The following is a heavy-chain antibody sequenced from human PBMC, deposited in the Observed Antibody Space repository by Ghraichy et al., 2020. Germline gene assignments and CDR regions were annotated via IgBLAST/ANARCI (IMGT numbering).Heavy chain of an antibody. Sequence: TLSLTCTVSGGSISSYYWSWVRQPAGKGLEWIGHIYTSGSTNYNPSLKSRVTMSVDTSKNQFSLMLSSVTAADTAVYYCARDLSGASYFDYWGQGTLVTVSS. CDR1: GGSISSYY. CDR2: IYTSGST. CDR3: ARDLSGASYFDY. D-gene: IGHD1-26*01. V-gene: IGHV4-4*07. J-gene: IGHJ4*02.